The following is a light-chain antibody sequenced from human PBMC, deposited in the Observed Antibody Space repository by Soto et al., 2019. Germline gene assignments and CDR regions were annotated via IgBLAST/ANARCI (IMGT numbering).Light chain of an antibody. V-gene: IGKV1-5*01. J-gene: IGKJ3*01. Sequence: DFHSTHSPSTLSASLVDRVTITCRASQNIRSRLAWFQQKPGKAPKLLIYDASSLESGVPQRFSGSGSGTEFTLTISSLEPEDFAVYYCQQRSNWPPAFTFGPGTKVDIK. CDR1: QNIRSR. CDR3: QQRSNWPPAFT. CDR2: DAS.